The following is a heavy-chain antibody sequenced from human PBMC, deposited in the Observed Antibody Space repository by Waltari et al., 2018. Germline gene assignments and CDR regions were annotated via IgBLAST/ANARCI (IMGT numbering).Heavy chain of an antibody. CDR2: IYTSGST. D-gene: IGHD2-15*01. Sequence: QVQLQESGPGLVKPSETLSLTCTVSGGSISSYYWSWIPQPAGTGLEWIGRIYTSGSTNYNPSLKSRVTMSVDTSKNQFSLKLSSVTAADTAVYYCARGPYCSGGSCYSDYYYMDVWGKGTTVTVSS. V-gene: IGHV4-4*07. CDR3: ARGPYCSGGSCYSDYYYMDV. J-gene: IGHJ6*03. CDR1: GGSISSYY.